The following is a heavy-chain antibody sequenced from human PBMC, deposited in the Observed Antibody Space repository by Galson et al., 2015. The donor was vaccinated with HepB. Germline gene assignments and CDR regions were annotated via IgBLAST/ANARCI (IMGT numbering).Heavy chain of an antibody. V-gene: IGHV3-33*01. CDR1: GFTFSSYG. D-gene: IGHD3-9*01. Sequence: SLRLSCAASGFTFSSYGMHWVRQAPGKGLEWVAVIWYDGSNKYYGDSVKGRFTISRDNSKNTLYLQMNSLRAEDTAVYYCARDRYGYDILTGYWGYPYGMDVWGQGTTVTVSS. CDR3: ARDRYGYDILTGYWGYPYGMDV. CDR2: IWYDGSNK. J-gene: IGHJ6*02.